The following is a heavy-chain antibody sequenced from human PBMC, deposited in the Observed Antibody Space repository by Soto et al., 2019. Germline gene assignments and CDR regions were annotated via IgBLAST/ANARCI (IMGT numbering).Heavy chain of an antibody. CDR3: AKGGLEYYDYSWGSYRYTLFDY. J-gene: IGHJ4*02. D-gene: IGHD3-16*02. V-gene: IGHV3-23*01. CDR1: GFTFSSYA. CDR2: ISGSGGST. Sequence: EVQLLESGGGLVQPGGSLRLSCAASGFTFSSYAMSWVRQAPGKGLEWVSAISGSGGSTYYADSVKGRFTISRDNSKNTLYPQKDRLNAEDTGVYFCAKGGLEYYDYSWGSYRYTLFDYWGQGTLVTVSS.